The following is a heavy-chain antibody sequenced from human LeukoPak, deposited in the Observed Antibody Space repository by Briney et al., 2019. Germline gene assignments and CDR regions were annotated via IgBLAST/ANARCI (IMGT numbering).Heavy chain of an antibody. CDR2: INTDGSST. J-gene: IGHJ4*02. V-gene: IGHV3-74*01. CDR1: GFTFSSYW. D-gene: IGHD3-10*01. CDR3: ATDSDYYGSGSQPDY. Sequence: GGSLRLSFAASGFTFSSYWMHWVRQAPGKGLVWVSRINTDGSSTSYADSVKGRFTISRDNAKNTLYLQMNSLRAEDTAVYYCATDSDYYGSGSQPDYWGQGTLVTVSS.